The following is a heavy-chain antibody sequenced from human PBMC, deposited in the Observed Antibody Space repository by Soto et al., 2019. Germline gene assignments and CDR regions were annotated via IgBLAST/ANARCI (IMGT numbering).Heavy chain of an antibody. CDR1: GFTFDTYG. D-gene: IGHD1-1*01. Sequence: GGSLRLSCVASGFTFDTYGIHWVRQAPGKGLQWVALISYEGSDTYYADSVRGRFTISRDNSKNALYLQMNTLRPEDTGVYYCARVTPGNNLYYFSGLDFWGQGTSVTVSS. V-gene: IGHV3-30-3*01. CDR3: ARVTPGNNLYYFSGLDF. J-gene: IGHJ6*02. CDR2: ISYEGSDT.